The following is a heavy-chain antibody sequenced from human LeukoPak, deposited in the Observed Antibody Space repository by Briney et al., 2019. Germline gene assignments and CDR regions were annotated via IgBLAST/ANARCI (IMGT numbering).Heavy chain of an antibody. CDR3: ARVLLQYYDSSGYDVFDS. Sequence: ASVKVSCTASGFTFTNDDIHWVRQAPGQGLEWMGMIYSSGANTRYAQRFQGRVTMTSDTSTSTVFMELRSLRSEDTAVYYCARVLLQYYDSSGYDVFDSWGQGTLVTVSS. CDR1: GFTFTNDD. D-gene: IGHD3-22*01. CDR2: IYSSGANT. V-gene: IGHV1-46*01. J-gene: IGHJ4*02.